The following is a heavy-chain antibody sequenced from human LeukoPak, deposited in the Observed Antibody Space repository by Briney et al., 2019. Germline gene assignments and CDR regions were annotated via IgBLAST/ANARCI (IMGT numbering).Heavy chain of an antibody. CDR3: ARVGSRSGYDSIDY. J-gene: IGHJ4*02. D-gene: IGHD3-22*01. Sequence: SETLSLTCTVSGGSISSYYWSWIRQPPGKGLEWIGYIYYSGSTSYNPSLKSRVTKSVDTSKNQFSLKLSSVTAADTAVYYCARVGSRSGYDSIDYWGQGTLVTVSS. CDR1: GGSISSYY. V-gene: IGHV4-59*08. CDR2: IYYSGST.